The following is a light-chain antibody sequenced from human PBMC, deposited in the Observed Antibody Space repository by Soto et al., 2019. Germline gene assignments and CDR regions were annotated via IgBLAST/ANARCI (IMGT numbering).Light chain of an antibody. J-gene: IGLJ2*01. Sequence: QSALTQPASVSGSPGQSITISCTGTTSDVGGYNYVSWYQQHPGKAPKLMIYEVRNRPSGVSNRFSGSKSGNTASLTISGLQAEDEADYYCSSYTNSNTYVLFGGGTKVTVL. CDR2: EVR. V-gene: IGLV2-14*01. CDR1: TSDVGGYNY. CDR3: SSYTNSNTYVL.